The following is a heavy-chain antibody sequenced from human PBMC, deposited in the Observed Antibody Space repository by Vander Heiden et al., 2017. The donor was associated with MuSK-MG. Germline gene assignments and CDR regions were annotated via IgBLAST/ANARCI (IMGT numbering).Heavy chain of an antibody. CDR2: IYPRNGNT. V-gene: IGHV1-18*01. CDR3: ARGMAQNYYYLDF. J-gene: IGHJ4*02. Sequence: QVQLVQSGAEVRQPGAEGRVACQTSGYLLVTYGVHWVRHAAGQGLEWMGWIYPRNGNTNTAQKFQGRFSMTADPSANTAYMELRSLTSDDAGIYYGARGMAQNYYYLDFWGQGALVTVSS. CDR1: GYLLVTYG. D-gene: IGHD1-7*01.